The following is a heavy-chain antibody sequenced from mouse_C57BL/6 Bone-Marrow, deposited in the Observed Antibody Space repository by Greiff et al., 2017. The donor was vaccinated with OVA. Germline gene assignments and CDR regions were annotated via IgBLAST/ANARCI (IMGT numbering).Heavy chain of an antibody. D-gene: IGHD2-5*01. Sequence: EVQLQQSGPVLVKPGASVKMSCKASGYTFTDYYMNWVKQSHGKSLEWIGVINPYNGGTSYNQKFKGKATLTVDKSSSTAYMELNSLTSEDSAVYYCARFLTYSIGGFAYWGQGTLVTVSA. CDR3: ARFLTYSIGGFAY. CDR1: GYTFTDYY. J-gene: IGHJ3*01. CDR2: INPYNGGT. V-gene: IGHV1-19*01.